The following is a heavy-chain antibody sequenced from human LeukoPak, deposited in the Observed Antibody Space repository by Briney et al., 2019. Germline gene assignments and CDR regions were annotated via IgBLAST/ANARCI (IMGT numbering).Heavy chain of an antibody. CDR2: INRDGSTT. CDR3: ARDHQSHFDY. V-gene: IGHV3-74*01. Sequence: GGSLRLSCAVSGFTFGSYWMHWVRHAPGKGLVWVSRINRDGSTTAYADSVKGRFTISRDNAKNTLYLQMNSLSAEDTAVYYCARDHQSHFDYWGQGTLVTVSS. J-gene: IGHJ4*02. CDR1: GFTFGSYW.